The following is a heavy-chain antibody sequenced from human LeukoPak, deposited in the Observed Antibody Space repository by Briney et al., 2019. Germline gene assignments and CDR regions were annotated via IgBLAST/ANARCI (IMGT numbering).Heavy chain of an antibody. CDR3: AKDPGGCSSTSCLYYFDY. CDR1: GFTFSSYA. J-gene: IGHJ4*02. Sequence: GGSLRLSCAASGFTFSSYAMSWVRQAPVKGLEWVSAISGSGGSTYYADSVKGRFTISRDNSKNTLYLQMNSLRAEDTAVFYCAKDPGGCSSTSCLYYFDYWGQGTLVTVSS. CDR2: ISGSGGST. D-gene: IGHD2-2*01. V-gene: IGHV3-23*01.